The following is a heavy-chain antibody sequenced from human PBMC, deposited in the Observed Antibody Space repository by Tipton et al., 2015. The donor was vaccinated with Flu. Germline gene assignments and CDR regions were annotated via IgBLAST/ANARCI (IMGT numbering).Heavy chain of an antibody. D-gene: IGHD4-11*01. CDR3: ARRDYSNYVSDPKNWFDP. Sequence: TLSLTCTISGDSIRSDYYCGWFRQPPGQGLVWIGNIFHTGSTYHNPSLQSRVTISINTSKNQFSLTVLSVTAAATAVYYCARRDYSNYVSDPKNWFDPWGRGILVTVSS. J-gene: IGHJ5*02. CDR1: GDSIRSDYY. CDR2: IFHTGST. V-gene: IGHV4-38-2*02.